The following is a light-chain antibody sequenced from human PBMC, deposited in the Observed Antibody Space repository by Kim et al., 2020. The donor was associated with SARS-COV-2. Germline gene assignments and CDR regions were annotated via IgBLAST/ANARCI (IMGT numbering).Light chain of an antibody. CDR3: QQRTNWPRGYT. CDR1: QSVSSS. V-gene: IGKV3-11*01. J-gene: IGKJ2*01. Sequence: EIVLTQSPATLSLSPGERATLSCRASQSVSSSLAWYQQKPGQAPRLLIYDASNRATGIPARFSGSGSGTDFTLTISSLEPEDFAVYYCQQRTNWPRGYTFGQGTKLEI. CDR2: DAS.